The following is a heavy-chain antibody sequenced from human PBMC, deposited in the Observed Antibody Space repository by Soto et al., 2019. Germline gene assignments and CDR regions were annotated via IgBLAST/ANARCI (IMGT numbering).Heavy chain of an antibody. J-gene: IGHJ4*02. CDR2: TYYRSKWYN. V-gene: IGHV6-1*01. D-gene: IGHD3-10*01. CDR3: AREVLHYYGSGSYYNPLDY. CDR1: GDSVSSNSAA. Sequence: QSQTLLLTCAISGDSVSSNSAAWNWIRQSPSRGLEWLGRTYYRSKWYNDYAVSVKSRITINPDTSKNQFSLQLNSVTPEDTAVYYCAREVLHYYGSGSYYNPLDYWGQGTLVTVSS.